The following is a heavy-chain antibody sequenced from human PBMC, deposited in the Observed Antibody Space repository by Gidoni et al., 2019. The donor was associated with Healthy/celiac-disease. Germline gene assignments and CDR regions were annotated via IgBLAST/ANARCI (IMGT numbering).Heavy chain of an antibody. CDR2: ISGSGGST. V-gene: IGHV3-23*01. CDR3: AKDRGTYSSGWYGFDY. D-gene: IGHD6-19*01. Sequence: EVQLLESGGGLVQPGGSLRLSCASCGFTVSIYAMSWVRQAPGKGLEWVSAISGSGGSTYYADSVKGRFTISRDNSKNTLYLQMNSLRAEDTAVYYRAKDRGTYSSGWYGFDYWGQGTLVTVSS. J-gene: IGHJ4*02. CDR1: GFTVSIYA.